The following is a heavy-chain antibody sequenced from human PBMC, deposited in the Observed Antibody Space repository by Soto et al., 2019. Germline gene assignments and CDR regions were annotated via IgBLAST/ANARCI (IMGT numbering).Heavy chain of an antibody. CDR2: INPDNGDT. CDR3: ATGVRVSASIHSYMDV. D-gene: IGHD3-10*02. V-gene: IGHV1-18*01. CDR1: GYTFSNFG. J-gene: IGHJ6*03. Sequence: QVQLVQSGAEVKKPGASLKVSCKASGYTFSNFGVSWVRQAPGQGLEWIGWINPDNGDTNYGQKFQGRATMTTDTFTNTAYMEVRGLRSDDTAVYHSATGVRVSASIHSYMDVWGGGTTVTVSS.